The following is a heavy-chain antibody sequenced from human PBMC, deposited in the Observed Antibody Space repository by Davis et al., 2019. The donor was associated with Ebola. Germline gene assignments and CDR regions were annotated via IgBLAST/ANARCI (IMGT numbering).Heavy chain of an antibody. J-gene: IGHJ4*02. V-gene: IGHV1-8*01. CDR3: ARAAETDEDFFDY. CDR2: MNPNSGNT. D-gene: IGHD1-1*01. CDR1: GYTFTSYD. Sequence: ASVKVSCKASGYTFTSYDINWVRQATGQGLEWMGWMNPNSGNTGYAQKFQGRVTMTRNTSISTAYMELSSLRSEDTAVYYCARAAETDEDFFDYWGQGTLVTVSS.